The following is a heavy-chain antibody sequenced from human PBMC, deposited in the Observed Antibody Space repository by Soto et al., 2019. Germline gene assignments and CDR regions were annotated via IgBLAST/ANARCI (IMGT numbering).Heavy chain of an antibody. Sequence: GGSLRLSCAASGFTFSSYAMIWVRQAPGKGLEWVSAISGSGGSTYYADSVKGRFTISRDNSKNTLYLQMNSLRAEDTAVYYCAKEFPTNYYDSSGRGDYWGQGTLVTVSS. CDR3: AKEFPTNYYDSSGRGDY. D-gene: IGHD3-22*01. CDR2: ISGSGGST. CDR1: GFTFSSYA. V-gene: IGHV3-23*01. J-gene: IGHJ4*02.